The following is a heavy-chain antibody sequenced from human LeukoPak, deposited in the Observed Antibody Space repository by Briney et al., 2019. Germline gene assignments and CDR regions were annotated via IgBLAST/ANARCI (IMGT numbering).Heavy chain of an antibody. D-gene: IGHD3-22*01. CDR1: GFTFSSYE. J-gene: IGHJ6*03. CDR3: ARVAPYYDSSGYHTYYYYYMDV. V-gene: IGHV3-48*03. CDR2: ISSSGSTI. Sequence: GGSLRLSCAASGFTFSSYEMNWVRQAPGKGLEWVSYISSSGSTIYYADSVKGRFTISRDNAKNSLYLQMNSLRAEDTAVYYCARVAPYYDSSGYHTYYYYYMDVWGKGTTVTVSS.